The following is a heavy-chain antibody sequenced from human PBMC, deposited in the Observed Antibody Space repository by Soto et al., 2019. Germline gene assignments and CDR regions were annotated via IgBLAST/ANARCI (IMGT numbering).Heavy chain of an antibody. D-gene: IGHD3-22*01. CDR2: ISINGGST. J-gene: IGHJ4*02. V-gene: IGHV3-64D*06. CDR1: GLPFSSYS. CDR3: VKGEFYYDSSAYYPFDS. Sequence: GGSLRLCCSASGLPFSSYSMHWVRKAPGKGLEYVSSISINGGSTHYADSVKGRFTISRDNSRNTQYLQMSSLRADDTAVYYCVKGEFYYDSSAYYPFDSWGQGTLVTVSS.